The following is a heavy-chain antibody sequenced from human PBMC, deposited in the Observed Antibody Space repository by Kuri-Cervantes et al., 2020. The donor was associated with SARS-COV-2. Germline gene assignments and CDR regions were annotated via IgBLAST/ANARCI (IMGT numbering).Heavy chain of an antibody. V-gene: IGHV3-64*01. D-gene: IGHD3-10*01. CDR1: GFIFSNYA. CDR3: ARSRGGLNLLAYYYYYYMDV. Sequence: LSLTCAASGFIFSNYAMHWVRQAPGKELEQVAAISDDGTSTLYLNSVRGRFIISRDNSKNTLYLQMGSLRPEDMAVYYCARSRGGLNLLAYYYYYYMDVWGKGTTVTVSS. CDR2: ISDDGTST. J-gene: IGHJ6*03.